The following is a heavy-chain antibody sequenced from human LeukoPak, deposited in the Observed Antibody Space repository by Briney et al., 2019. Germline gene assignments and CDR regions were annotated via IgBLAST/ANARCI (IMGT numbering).Heavy chain of an antibody. CDR1: GFSFSNHY. J-gene: IGHJ4*02. CDR2: ISGSGGST. Sequence: PGGSLRLSCAASGFSFSNHYMRWIRQAPGKGLEWVSAISGSGGSTYYADSVKGRFTISRDNSKNTLYLQTNSLRAEDPAEYYCAKGKYCSGGSCYSYFDYWGQGTLVTVSS. D-gene: IGHD2-15*01. CDR3: AKGKYCSGGSCYSYFDY. V-gene: IGHV3-23*01.